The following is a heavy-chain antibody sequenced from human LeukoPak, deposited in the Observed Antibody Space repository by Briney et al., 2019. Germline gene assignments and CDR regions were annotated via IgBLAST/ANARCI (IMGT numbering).Heavy chain of an antibody. D-gene: IGHD3-3*01. CDR1: GYSFTSYW. CDR2: IYPGDSDT. CDR3: ARHKASDFWSGYYSPYYYYGMDV. V-gene: IGHV5-51*01. J-gene: IGHJ6*02. Sequence: GESLKISCKGSGYSFTSYWIGWVRQMPGKGLEWMGIIYPGDSDTRYSPSFQGQVTISADKSISTAYLQWSSLKASDTAMYYCARHKASDFWSGYYSPYYYYGMDVWGQGTTVTVSS.